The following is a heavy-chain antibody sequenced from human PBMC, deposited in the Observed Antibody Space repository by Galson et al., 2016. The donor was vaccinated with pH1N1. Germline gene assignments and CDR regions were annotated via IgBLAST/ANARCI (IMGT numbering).Heavy chain of an antibody. CDR1: GYSFTSYW. J-gene: IGHJ4*02. Sequence: QSGAEVKKPGESLKISCKGSGYSFTSYWIAWVRQKPGKGLEWMGIVYPGDFDTRYSPSFRGLFTFSADKSIGTAYLQWSSLEASDTAIYYCARLRGGITVVREVYFDLWGQGTLVTVSP. D-gene: IGHD3-10*01. CDR3: ARLRGGITVVREVYFDL. CDR2: VYPGDFDT. V-gene: IGHV5-51*01.